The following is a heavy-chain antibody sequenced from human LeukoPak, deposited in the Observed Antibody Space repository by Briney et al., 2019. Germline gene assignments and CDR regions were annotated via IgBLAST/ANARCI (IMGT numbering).Heavy chain of an antibody. J-gene: IGHJ6*04. CDR3: AELGITMIEGV. Sequence: GGSLRLSCVASGFTFSTYNMNWVRQAPGKGLEWVSYISSSGSTIYYADSVKGRFTISRDNAKNSLYLQMNSLRAEDTAVYYCAELGITMIEGVWGKGTTVTISS. CDR1: GFTFSTYN. V-gene: IGHV3-48*04. CDR2: ISSSGSTI. D-gene: IGHD3-22*01.